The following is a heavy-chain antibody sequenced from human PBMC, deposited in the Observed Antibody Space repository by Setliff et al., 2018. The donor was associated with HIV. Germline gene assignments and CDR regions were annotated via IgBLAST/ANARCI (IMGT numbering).Heavy chain of an antibody. CDR2: ISPSGDRT. CDR1: GYAFTSQF. D-gene: IGHD6-13*01. Sequence: ASVKVSCKASGYAFTSQFMHWVRQAPGQGLEWMGIISPSGDRTTYAQRFRGRVTMTSDTSTGTVYMELSSLRSEDTAVYYCARDEYSSSGSDYWGQGTLVTVSS. J-gene: IGHJ4*02. CDR3: ARDEYSSSGSDY. V-gene: IGHV1-46*01.